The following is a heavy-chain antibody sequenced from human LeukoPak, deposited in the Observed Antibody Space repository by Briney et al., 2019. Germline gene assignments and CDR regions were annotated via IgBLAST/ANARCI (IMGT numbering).Heavy chain of an antibody. D-gene: IGHD2-8*02. CDR2: ITWHGLGT. J-gene: IGHJ5*02. V-gene: IGHV3-20*04. Sequence: RPGGSLRLSCAASGFTFDEYGMAWLRQVPGKGLEWICGITWHGLGTSYAGSMRGRFTIFRDNADNSLYLQINDLRGEDTAFYYWARDRGCTGPTGYERGWYDTGGEGTLVTVS. CDR1: GFTFDEYG. CDR3: ARDRGCTGPTGYERGWYDT.